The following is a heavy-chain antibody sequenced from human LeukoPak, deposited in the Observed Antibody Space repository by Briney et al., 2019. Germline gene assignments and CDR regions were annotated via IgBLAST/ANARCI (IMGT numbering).Heavy chain of an antibody. Sequence: GGSLRLSCAVSGLGFSASAMHWVRQASGKGLEWVGRIRSKANKYATAYAASVKGRFTISRDDSKNTAYLQMNSLRAEDTAVYYCAKDVREYSYGLFDYWGQGTLVTVSS. CDR2: IRSKANKYAT. CDR1: GLGFSASA. V-gene: IGHV3-73*01. D-gene: IGHD5-18*01. J-gene: IGHJ4*02. CDR3: AKDVREYSYGLFDY.